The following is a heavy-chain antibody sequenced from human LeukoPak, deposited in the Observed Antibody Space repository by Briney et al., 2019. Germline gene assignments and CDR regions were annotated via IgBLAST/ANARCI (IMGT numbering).Heavy chain of an antibody. V-gene: IGHV3-30*02. Sequence: GGSLRLSCAASGFTFSNYGMHWVRQAPGKGLEWVTFINYDGSKKYYADSVKGRFTISKDNSKNTLYLLMNTLRTDDTAVYYCVKHPGTGGNFDYWGQGTLVTVSS. CDR1: GFTFSNYG. CDR2: INYDGSKK. J-gene: IGHJ4*02. D-gene: IGHD2-8*02. CDR3: VKHPGTGGNFDY.